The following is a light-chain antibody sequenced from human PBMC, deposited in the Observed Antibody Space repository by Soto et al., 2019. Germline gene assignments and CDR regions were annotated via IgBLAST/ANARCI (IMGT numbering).Light chain of an antibody. CDR1: QTINNN. V-gene: IGKV3-15*01. CDR2: DAS. CDR3: QQYNNWPQT. Sequence: VLTQAPATLSVSPGERATLSCRASQTINNNVAWYQLKDGQVPRLVIYDASTRATDIPARFSGSGSGTEFTLTISRLEPEDFAVYHCQQYNNWPQTVGQGTKVDIK. J-gene: IGKJ1*01.